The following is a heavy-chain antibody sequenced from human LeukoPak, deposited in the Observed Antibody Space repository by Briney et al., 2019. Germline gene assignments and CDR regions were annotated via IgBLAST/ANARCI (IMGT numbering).Heavy chain of an antibody. J-gene: IGHJ3*02. D-gene: IGHD4-17*01. Sequence: ASVKVSCKASGYTFTSYYMHWVRQAPGQGLEWMGIINPSGGSTSYAQKFQGRVTMTRDTSTSTVYMELSSLRSEDTAVYYCAREAGDYGDYAFAFDIWGQGTMVTVSS. CDR2: INPSGGST. CDR1: GYTFTSYY. CDR3: AREAGDYGDYAFAFDI. V-gene: IGHV1-46*01.